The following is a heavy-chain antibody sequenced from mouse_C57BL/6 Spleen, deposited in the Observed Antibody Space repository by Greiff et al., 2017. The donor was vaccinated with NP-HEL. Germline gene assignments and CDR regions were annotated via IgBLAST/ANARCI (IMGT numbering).Heavy chain of an antibody. D-gene: IGHD1-1*01. CDR3: ARSHYGSSGYFDV. CDR1: GYAFSSYW. V-gene: IGHV1-80*01. J-gene: IGHJ1*03. CDR2: IYPGDGDT. Sequence: VQLQQSGAELVKPGASVKISCKASGYAFSSYWMNWVKQRPGKGLEWIGQIYPGDGDTNYNGKFKGKATLTADKSSSTAYMQLSSLTSEDSAVYFCARSHYGSSGYFDVWGTGTTVTVSS.